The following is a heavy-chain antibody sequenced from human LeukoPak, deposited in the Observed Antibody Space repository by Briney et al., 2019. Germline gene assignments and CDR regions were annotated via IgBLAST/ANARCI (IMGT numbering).Heavy chain of an antibody. Sequence: SETLSLTCTVSGGSISSSSYYWGWIRQPPGKGLEWIESIYYSGSTYYNPSLKSRVTISVDTSKNQFSLKLSSVTAADTAVYYCARAVVAATFYYYYYYMDVWGKGTTVTVSS. J-gene: IGHJ6*03. V-gene: IGHV4-39*01. CDR3: ARAVVAATFYYYYYYMDV. CDR1: GGSISSSSYY. CDR2: IYYSGST. D-gene: IGHD2-15*01.